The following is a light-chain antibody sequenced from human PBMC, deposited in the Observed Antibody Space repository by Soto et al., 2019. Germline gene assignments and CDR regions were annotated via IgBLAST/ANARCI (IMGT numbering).Light chain of an antibody. CDR2: KAS. J-gene: IGKJ1*01. Sequence: DIQMTQSPSSLSASVGDRVTITCQASQNINNYLNWYQQKPGRAPKLLIYKASHLGSGVPSRFSGSGSGTEFTLAISSLQPDDFATYYCQQYNSYPWTFGQGTKVDIK. CDR1: QNINNY. V-gene: IGKV1-5*03. CDR3: QQYNSYPWT.